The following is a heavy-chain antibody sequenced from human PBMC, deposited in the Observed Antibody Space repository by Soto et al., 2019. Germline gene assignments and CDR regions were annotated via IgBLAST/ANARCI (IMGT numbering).Heavy chain of an antibody. CDR2: IYYSGST. CDR3: ARGIRFLEWSLNYYYYYYMDV. V-gene: IGHV4-59*01. CDR1: GGSISSYY. J-gene: IGHJ6*03. Sequence: SETLSLTCTVSGGSISSYYWSWIRQPPGKGLEWIGYIYYSGSTNYNPSLKSRVTISVDTSKNQFSLKLSSVTAADTAVYYCARGIRFLEWSLNYYYYYYMDVWGKGTTVTVSS. D-gene: IGHD3-3*01.